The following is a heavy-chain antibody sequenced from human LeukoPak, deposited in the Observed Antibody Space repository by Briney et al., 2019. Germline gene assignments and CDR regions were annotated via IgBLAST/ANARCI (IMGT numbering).Heavy chain of an antibody. CDR2: INWNGGST. CDR1: GFTFDDYG. Sequence: PGGSLRLSCAASGFTFDDYGMSWVRHAPGKGLEWVSGINWNGGSTGYADSVKGRFTISRDNAKNSLYLQMNSLRAEDTAMYYCAKKGYYASGSYFDYWGQGTLVTVSS. CDR3: AKKGYYASGSYFDY. V-gene: IGHV3-20*04. J-gene: IGHJ4*02. D-gene: IGHD3-10*01.